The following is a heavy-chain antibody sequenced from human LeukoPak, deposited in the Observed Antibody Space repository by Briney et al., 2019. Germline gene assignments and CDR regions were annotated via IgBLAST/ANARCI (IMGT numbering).Heavy chain of an antibody. CDR1: GDSVSSNGAA. CDR2: IYHRSKWFS. D-gene: IGHD1-26*01. J-gene: IGHJ4*02. CDR3: ARDAGVASERYFDY. V-gene: IGHV6-1*01. Sequence: SHTLSLTCPISGDSVSSNGAAWNWIRQSPSRRLEWLGRIYHRSKWFSEYAVSVKSRIAINPDTSKNQCTPQLNSGTPEDTAVYFCARDAGVASERYFDYWGRGTLVTVSS.